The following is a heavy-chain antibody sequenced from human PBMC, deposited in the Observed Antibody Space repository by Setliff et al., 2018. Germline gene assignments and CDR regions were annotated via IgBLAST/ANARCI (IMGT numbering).Heavy chain of an antibody. CDR3: ATSDWYAAFDH. Sequence: SETLSLTCGVSGGSGSFSAYYWSWIRQPPGKGLEWIGEISPGGSTIYNPSLRSRVTMSVDTAKNRFSLNLTSVTAEDTAVYYCATSDWYAAFDHWGQGTLVTVSS. V-gene: IGHV4-34*01. D-gene: IGHD6-19*01. CDR2: ISPGGST. J-gene: IGHJ4*02. CDR1: GGSGSFSAYY.